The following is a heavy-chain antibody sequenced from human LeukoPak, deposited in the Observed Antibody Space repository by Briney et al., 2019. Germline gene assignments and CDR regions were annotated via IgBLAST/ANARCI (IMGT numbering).Heavy chain of an antibody. D-gene: IGHD6-13*01. CDR2: ISRSSSTI. J-gene: IGHJ4*02. CDR3: ARGDSSSWYSFDY. V-gene: IGHV3-48*02. Sequence: GGSPRLSCAASGFTFSSYSMNWVRQAPGKGLGWVSYISRSSSTIYYADSVKGRFTISRDNAKNSLYLQMNSLRDEDTAVYYCARGDSSSWYSFDYWDQGTLVTVSS. CDR1: GFTFSSYS.